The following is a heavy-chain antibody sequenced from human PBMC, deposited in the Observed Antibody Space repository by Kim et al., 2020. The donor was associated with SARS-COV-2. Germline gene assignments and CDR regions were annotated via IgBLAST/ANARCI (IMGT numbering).Heavy chain of an antibody. D-gene: IGHD3-22*01. CDR1: GYSFTSYW. J-gene: IGHJ6*02. CDR3: ARSRRANYYDSSGYYYDHTDHGMDV. V-gene: IGHV5-10-1*01. CDR2: IDPSDSYT. Sequence: GESLKISCKGSGYSFTSYWISWVRQMPGKGLEWMGRIDPSDSYTNYSPSFQGHVTISADKSISTAYLQWSSLKASDTAMYYCARSRRANYYDSSGYYYDHTDHGMDVWGQGGTVSFAS.